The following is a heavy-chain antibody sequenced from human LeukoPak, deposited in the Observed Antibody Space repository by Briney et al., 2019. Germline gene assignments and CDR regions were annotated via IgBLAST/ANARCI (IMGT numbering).Heavy chain of an antibody. CDR2: FDPEDGET. CDR1: GYTPTELS. CDR3: ARERVVQLERPGYYYYYGMDV. Sequence: ASVKVSCKVSGYTPTELSMHWVRQAPGKGLEWMGGFDPEDGETIYAQKFQGRVTITADESTSTAYMELSSLRSEDTAVYYCARERVVQLERPGYYYYYGMDVWGQGTTVTVSS. J-gene: IGHJ6*02. V-gene: IGHV1-24*01. D-gene: IGHD1-1*01.